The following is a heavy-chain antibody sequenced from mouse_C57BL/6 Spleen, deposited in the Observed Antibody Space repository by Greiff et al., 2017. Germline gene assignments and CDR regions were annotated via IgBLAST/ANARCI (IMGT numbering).Heavy chain of an antibody. CDR2: INPNYGTT. Sequence: VQLKESGPELVKPGASVKISCKASGYSFTDYNMNWVKQSNGQSLEWIGVINPNYGTTSYNQKFKGKATLTVDQSSSTAYMQLSSLTSEDSAVYYGARRLRRGYAMDYWGQGTSVTVSS. J-gene: IGHJ4*01. CDR1: GYSFTDYN. CDR3: ARRLRRGYAMDY. D-gene: IGHD2-2*01. V-gene: IGHV1-39*01.